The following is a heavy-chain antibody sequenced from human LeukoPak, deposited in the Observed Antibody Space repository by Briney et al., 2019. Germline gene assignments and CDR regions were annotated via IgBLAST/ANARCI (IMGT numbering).Heavy chain of an antibody. D-gene: IGHD6-13*01. V-gene: IGHV4-4*07. J-gene: IGHJ5*02. CDR2: IYTSGST. Sequence: SETLSLTCTVSGRSISSYYWSWIRQPAGKGLEWIGRIYTSGSTNYNPSLKSRVTMSVDTPQNQFSLKLSSVPAADTAVYYCARDLGSSSWSLFDPWGQGTLVTVSS. CDR1: GRSISSYY. CDR3: ARDLGSSSWSLFDP.